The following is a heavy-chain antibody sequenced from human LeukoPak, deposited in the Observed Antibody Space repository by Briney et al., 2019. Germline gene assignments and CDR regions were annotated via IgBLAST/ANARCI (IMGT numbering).Heavy chain of an antibody. Sequence: SETLSLTCTVSGGSISSYYWSWIRQPPGKGLEWIGYIYYSGSTNYNPSLKSRVTISVDTSKNQFSLKLSSVTAADTAVYYCARPAGGYYDSSAGAFDIWGQGTMVTVSS. D-gene: IGHD3-22*01. J-gene: IGHJ3*02. CDR1: GGSISSYY. CDR2: IYYSGST. CDR3: ARPAGGYYDSSAGAFDI. V-gene: IGHV4-59*08.